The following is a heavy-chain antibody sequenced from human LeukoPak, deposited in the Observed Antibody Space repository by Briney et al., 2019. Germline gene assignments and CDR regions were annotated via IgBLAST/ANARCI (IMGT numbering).Heavy chain of an antibody. J-gene: IGHJ3*01. D-gene: IGHD2-8*01. CDR3: ARVQGHPPNGLDV. CDR1: GFTFSSYW. V-gene: IGHV3-74*01. CDR2: INSDASST. Sequence: GGSLRLSCAASGFTFSSYWMHWVRQAPGKGLVWVSRINSDASSTSYADSVKGRFTISRDNAKNTLYLQMNSLRAEDTAVYYCARVQGHPPNGLDVWGQGTMITVSS.